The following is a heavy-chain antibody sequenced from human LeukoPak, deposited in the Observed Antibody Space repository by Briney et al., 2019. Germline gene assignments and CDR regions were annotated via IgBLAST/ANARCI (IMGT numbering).Heavy chain of an antibody. CDR2: IKSKTDGGTT. Sequence: PGGSLRLSCAASGFTFSNAWMSWVRQAPGKGLEWVGRIKSKTDGGTTDYAAPVKGRFTISRDDSKNTLYLQMNSLKTEDTAVYYCTTDSVVVITDVCFYWGQGTLVTVSS. D-gene: IGHD3-22*01. J-gene: IGHJ4*02. CDR3: TTDSVVVITDVCFY. CDR1: GFTFSNAW. V-gene: IGHV3-15*01.